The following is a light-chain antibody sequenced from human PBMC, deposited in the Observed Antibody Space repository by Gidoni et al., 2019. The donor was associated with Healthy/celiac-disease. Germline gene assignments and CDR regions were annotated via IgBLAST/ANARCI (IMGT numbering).Light chain of an antibody. CDR1: QSVSSY. Sequence: EIVFTQSPATLSLSPGERATLSCRASQSVSSYLAWYQQNTGHAPRLLIYDASNRATGIPARFSGSGSGTDFTLTISSLEPEDFAVYYCQQRSNWPPILTFGPGTKVDIK. V-gene: IGKV3-11*01. CDR3: QQRSNWPPILT. J-gene: IGKJ3*01. CDR2: DAS.